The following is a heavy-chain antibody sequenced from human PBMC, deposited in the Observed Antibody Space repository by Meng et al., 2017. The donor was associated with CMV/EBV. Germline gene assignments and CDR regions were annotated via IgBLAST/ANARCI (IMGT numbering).Heavy chain of an antibody. J-gene: IGHJ4*02. Sequence: GGSLRLSCAASGFTFSSYSVNWVRQAPGKGLEWVSSISSSSSYIYYADSVKGRFTISRDNAKNSLYLQMNSLRAEDTAVYYCARGAAARPIDYWGQGTLVTVSS. D-gene: IGHD6-6*01. CDR3: ARGAAARPIDY. V-gene: IGHV3-21*01. CDR1: GFTFSSYS. CDR2: ISSSSSYI.